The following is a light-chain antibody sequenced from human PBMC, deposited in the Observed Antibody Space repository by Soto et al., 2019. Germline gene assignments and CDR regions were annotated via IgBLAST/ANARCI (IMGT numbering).Light chain of an antibody. CDR3: SSYTSASTPLV. J-gene: IGLJ2*01. CDR2: DVS. Sequence: QSALTQPASESGSPGQSITISCTGTGSDVGGYNYVSWYQQHPGKAPKVMIYDVSNRPSGVSNRFSGSKSGNTASLTISGLQPEDEADYYCSSYTSASTPLVFGGGTKLTVL. V-gene: IGLV2-14*01. CDR1: GSDVGGYNY.